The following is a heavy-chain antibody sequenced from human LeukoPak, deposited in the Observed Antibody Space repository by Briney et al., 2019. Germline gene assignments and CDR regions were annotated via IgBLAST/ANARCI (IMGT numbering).Heavy chain of an antibody. J-gene: IGHJ4*02. CDR3: AGGSGFRTFFGY. V-gene: IGHV3-30*14. CDR1: GFTFSSYA. Sequence: PGRSLRLSCAASGFTFSSYAMHWVRQAPGKGLEWVAVISYDGSDKYYADSVKGRFTISRDNSKNTLYLQMNSLRAEDTAVYYCAGGSGFRTFFGYWGQGTLVTVSS. CDR2: ISYDGSDK. D-gene: IGHD3-10*01.